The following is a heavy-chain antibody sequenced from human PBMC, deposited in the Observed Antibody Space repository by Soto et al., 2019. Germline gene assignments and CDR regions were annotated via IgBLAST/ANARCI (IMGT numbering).Heavy chain of an antibody. D-gene: IGHD6-6*01. Sequence: GGSLRLSCAASGFTFSSYAMSWVRQAPGKGLEWVSAISGSGGSTYYADSVKGRFTISRDNSKNTLYLQMNSLRAEDTAVYYCAKGTGQLVLDYYHYMDVWGKGTTVTVSS. CDR1: GFTFSSYA. CDR3: AKGTGQLVLDYYHYMDV. J-gene: IGHJ6*03. CDR2: ISGSGGST. V-gene: IGHV3-23*01.